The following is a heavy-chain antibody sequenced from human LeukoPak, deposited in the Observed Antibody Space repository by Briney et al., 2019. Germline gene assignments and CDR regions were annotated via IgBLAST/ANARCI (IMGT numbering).Heavy chain of an antibody. V-gene: IGHV4-38-2*02. CDR3: ARAVAGYALDI. D-gene: IGHD6-19*01. J-gene: IGHJ3*02. CDR2: IYHSGST. Sequence: SETLSLTCTVSGYSISSGYYWGWIRQPPGKGLEWIGSIYHSGSTYYNPSLKSRVTISVDTSKNQFSLKLSSVTAADTAVYYCARAVAGYALDIWGQGTMVTVSS. CDR1: GYSISSGYY.